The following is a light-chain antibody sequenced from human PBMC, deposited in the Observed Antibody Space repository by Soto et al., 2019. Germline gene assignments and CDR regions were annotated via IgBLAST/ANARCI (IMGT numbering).Light chain of an antibody. Sequence: VLTQAPATSVAPRERATISCTGENSNIGAGHDVHWYQLLPGTAPKLLIYGNKHRPSGVSGRFSGSKSGTSASLAITELQAEDEGDYYCQSYDSSLSGPYVFGTGTKATVL. CDR1: NSNIGAGHD. V-gene: IGLV1-40*01. J-gene: IGLJ1*01. CDR3: QSYDSSLSGPYV. CDR2: GNK.